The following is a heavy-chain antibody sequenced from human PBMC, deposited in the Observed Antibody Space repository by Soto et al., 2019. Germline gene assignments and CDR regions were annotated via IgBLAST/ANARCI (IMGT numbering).Heavy chain of an antibody. J-gene: IGHJ6*02. CDR1: GYTFTSYY. V-gene: IGHV1-46*01. CDR2: INPSGGST. Sequence: GPSVKVSCKASGYTFTSYYMHWVRQAPGQGLEWMGIINPSGGSTSYAQKFQGRVTMTRDTSTSTVYMELSSLRSEDTAVYYCARGLGYCSSTSCSNLRYGMDVWGQGTTVTVSS. CDR3: ARGLGYCSSTSCSNLRYGMDV. D-gene: IGHD2-2*01.